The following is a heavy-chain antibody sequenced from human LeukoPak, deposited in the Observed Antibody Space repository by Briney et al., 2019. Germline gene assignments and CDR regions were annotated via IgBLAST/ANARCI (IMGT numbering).Heavy chain of an antibody. D-gene: IGHD6-13*01. CDR3: AREGYSPY. CDR2: ISSSSSAI. CDR1: GFTFSSYE. J-gene: IGHJ4*02. Sequence: GGSLRLSCAASGFTFSSYEMNWVRQAPGKGLEWVSYISSSSSAIYYADSVKGRFTISRDNAKNSLYLQMNSLRAEDTAVYYCAREGYSPYWGQGTLVTVSS. V-gene: IGHV3-48*01.